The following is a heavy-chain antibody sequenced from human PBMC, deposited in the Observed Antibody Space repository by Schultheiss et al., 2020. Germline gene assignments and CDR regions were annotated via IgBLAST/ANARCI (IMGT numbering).Heavy chain of an antibody. D-gene: IGHD1-26*01. V-gene: IGHV4-59*01. J-gene: IGHJ4*02. CDR2: IYYSGST. CDR3: ARVGASGIPFDY. Sequence: TLSLTCTVSGGSISSYYWSWIRQPPGKGLEWIGYIYYSGSTNYNPSLKSRVTISVDTSKNQFSLKLSSVTAADTAVYYCARVGASGIPFDYWGKGTLVTVAS. CDR1: GGSISSYY.